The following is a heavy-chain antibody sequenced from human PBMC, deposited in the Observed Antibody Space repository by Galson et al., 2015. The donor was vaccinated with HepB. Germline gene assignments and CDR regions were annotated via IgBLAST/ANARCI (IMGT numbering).Heavy chain of an antibody. CDR3: ARGMYGPGRDFVWYFDL. CDR1: GVTFNSYG. V-gene: IGHV1-69*06. J-gene: IGHJ2*01. CDR2: IIPLFGTG. Sequence: SVRVSCKAPGVTFNSYGISWVRQAPGQGPEWMGGIIPLFGTGRFVQKYQGKFQGRVTITADKSTRTAYMEMRSLRSEDTAVYYSARGMYGPGRDFVWYFDLWGRGTLVTVSS. D-gene: IGHD3-10*01.